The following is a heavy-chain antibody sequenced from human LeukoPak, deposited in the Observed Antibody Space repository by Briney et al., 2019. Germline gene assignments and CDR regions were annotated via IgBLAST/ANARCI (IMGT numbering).Heavy chain of an antibody. V-gene: IGHV4-34*01. J-gene: IGHJ6*03. CDR2: INHSGST. CDR3: ARVKGSGSYYYYYYYMDV. D-gene: IGHD1-26*01. CDR1: GGSFSGYY. Sequence: SETLSLTCAVYGGSFSGYYWSWIRQPPGKGLEWIGEINHSGSTNYNPSLKSRVTISVDTPKNQFSLKLSSVTAADTAVYYCARVKGSGSYYYYYYYMDVWGKGTTVTVSS.